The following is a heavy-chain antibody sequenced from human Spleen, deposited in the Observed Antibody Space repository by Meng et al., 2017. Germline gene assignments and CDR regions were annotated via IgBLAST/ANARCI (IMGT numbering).Heavy chain of an antibody. CDR1: GFTFDDYA. CDR2: ISWNSGSI. V-gene: IGHV3-9*01. CDR3: ARPWGYSGSYFEN. Sequence: SLKISCAASGFTFDDYAMHWVRQAPGKGLEWVSGISWNSGSIGYADSVKGRFTISRDNSKNSLYLQMNSLRTEDTALYYCARPWGYSGSYFENWGQGTLVTVSS. J-gene: IGHJ4*02. D-gene: IGHD1-26*01.